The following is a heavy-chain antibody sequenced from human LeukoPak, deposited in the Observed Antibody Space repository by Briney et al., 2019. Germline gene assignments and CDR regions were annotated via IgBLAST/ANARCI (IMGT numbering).Heavy chain of an antibody. Sequence: SETLSLTCAVYGGSVPSVTRSWIGHPPGTGLEWIGYIYYSGSTNYNPSLKSRVTMSVDTSKNQFSLKLSSVTAADTAVYYCARNAAVATSRSWFDPWGQGTLVTVSS. D-gene: IGHD6-19*01. CDR3: ARNAAVATSRSWFDP. J-gene: IGHJ5*02. CDR2: IYYSGST. CDR1: GGSVPSVT. V-gene: IGHV4-59*08.